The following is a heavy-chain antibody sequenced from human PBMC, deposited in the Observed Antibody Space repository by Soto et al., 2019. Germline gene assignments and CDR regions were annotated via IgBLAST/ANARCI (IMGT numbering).Heavy chain of an antibody. CDR2: SWYGGSQR. Sequence: QVQLVESGGGVVQPGTSLRLSCAASGFTFNTYAMHWVRQTTGEGLQWVAVSWYGGSQRYYADSVKDRFTISRDNSNNTLFIQMSSLSAGDTASYYCARYFYYDKRGYHTAGGGFDYWGQGTLVTFSS. V-gene: IGHV3-33*01. D-gene: IGHD3-22*01. J-gene: IGHJ4*02. CDR3: ARYFYYDKRGYHTAGGGFDY. CDR1: GFTFNTYA.